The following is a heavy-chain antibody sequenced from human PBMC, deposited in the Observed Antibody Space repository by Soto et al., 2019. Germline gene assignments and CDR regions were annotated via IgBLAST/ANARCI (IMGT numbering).Heavy chain of an antibody. J-gene: IGHJ6*03. Sequence: SETLSLTCTVSGGSISTYYWSWIRQPPGKGLEWIGNIYYSGSTNYNPSLKSRVTISVDTSKNHFSLRLSSVTAADTAVYYCASSDYYYYMDVWGKGTTVTVSS. CDR3: ASSDYYYYMDV. V-gene: IGHV4-59*01. CDR2: IYYSGST. CDR1: GGSISTYY.